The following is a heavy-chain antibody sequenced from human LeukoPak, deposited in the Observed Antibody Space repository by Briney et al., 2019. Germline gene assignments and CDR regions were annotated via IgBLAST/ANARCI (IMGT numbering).Heavy chain of an antibody. D-gene: IGHD2-2*01. CDR2: INHSGST. Sequence: PSETLSLTCSVYGGSFSGYCWSWIRQPPGKGLEWIGEINHSGSTNYNPSLKTRVTISLDRSKDQFSLKLTSVTAADTAVYYCASQIGTGTSTFHFDLWGRGTLVTVSS. CDR1: GGSFSGYC. V-gene: IGHV4-34*01. J-gene: IGHJ2*01. CDR3: ASQIGTGTSTFHFDL.